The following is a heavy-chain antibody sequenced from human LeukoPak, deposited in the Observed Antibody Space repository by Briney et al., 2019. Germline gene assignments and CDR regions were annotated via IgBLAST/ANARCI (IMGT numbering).Heavy chain of an antibody. D-gene: IGHD1-26*01. Sequence: SETLSLTCGVSGGSFSGTNWWSWVRQPPGQGLEWIGEISLAGQTNYNPSLNGRVTMSLDKSSNQLSLHLTSVTAADTATYYCSRESGPFCPFGYWGQGTLVIVSS. CDR1: GGSFSGTNW. J-gene: IGHJ4*02. CDR2: ISLAGQT. CDR3: SRESGPFCPFGY. V-gene: IGHV4/OR15-8*02.